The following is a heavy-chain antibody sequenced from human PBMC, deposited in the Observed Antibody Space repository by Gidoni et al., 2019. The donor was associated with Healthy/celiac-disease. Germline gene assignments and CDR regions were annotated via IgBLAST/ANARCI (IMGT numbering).Heavy chain of an antibody. D-gene: IGHD6-19*01. Sequence: EVQLLESGGGLVQPGGSLRLSCAASGFTFSSYAMSWVRQAPGKGLEWVSAISGSGGSTYYADSVKGRFTISRDNSKNTLYLQMNSLRAEDTAVYYCAKGHSSGPVWLYYFDYWGQGTLVTVSS. CDR3: AKGHSSGPVWLYYFDY. CDR1: GFTFSSYA. J-gene: IGHJ4*02. V-gene: IGHV3-23*01. CDR2: ISGSGGST.